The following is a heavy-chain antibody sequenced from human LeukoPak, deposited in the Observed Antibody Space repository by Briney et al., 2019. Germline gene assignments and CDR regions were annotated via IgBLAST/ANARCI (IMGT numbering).Heavy chain of an antibody. CDR1: GGSVSSGTYY. D-gene: IGHD3-22*01. CDR2: IYHSGST. J-gene: IGHJ6*03. V-gene: IGHV4-61*01. Sequence: SETLSLTCTVSGGSVSSGTYYWNWIRQPPGKGLEWIGYIYHSGSTNYNPSLKRPATISVDTSKNQFSLKLSYVTAADTAVYYCARDEDNSGRYYYYMDVWGKGTTVTVSS. CDR3: ARDEDNSGRYYYYMDV.